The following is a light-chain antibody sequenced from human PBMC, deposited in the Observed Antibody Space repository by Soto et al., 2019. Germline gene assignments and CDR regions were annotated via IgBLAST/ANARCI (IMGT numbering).Light chain of an antibody. J-gene: IGLJ3*02. CDR2: EVS. CDR1: SSDIGGYKY. CDR3: TSYSRYRVQV. Sequence: QSALTQPASVSGSLGQSITISCTGTSSDIGGYKYVSWYQQHPGKAPKLIIFEVSKRPSGVSDRFSGSNSGNTASLTISGLQAEDEADYYFTSYSRYRVQVFGG. V-gene: IGLV2-14*01.